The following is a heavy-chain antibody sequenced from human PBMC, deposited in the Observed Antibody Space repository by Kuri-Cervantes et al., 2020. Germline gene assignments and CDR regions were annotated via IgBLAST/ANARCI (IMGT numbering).Heavy chain of an antibody. V-gene: IGHV4-59*01. CDR3: ARGTRLLRRGRYSYYMDV. CDR2: IYYSGST. D-gene: IGHD4/OR15-4a*01. J-gene: IGHJ6*03. CDR1: GGSISSYY. Sequence: SETLSLTCTVSGGSISSYYWSWIRQPPGKGLEWIGYIYYSGSTNYNPSLKSRVTISVDTSKNQFSLKLSSVTAADTAVYYCARGTRLLRRGRYSYYMDVWGKGTTVTVSS.